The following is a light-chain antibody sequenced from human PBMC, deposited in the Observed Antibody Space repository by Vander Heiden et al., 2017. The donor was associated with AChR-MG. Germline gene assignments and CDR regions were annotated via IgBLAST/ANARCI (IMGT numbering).Light chain of an antibody. J-gene: IGKJ1*01. CDR2: KAS. CDR1: QSISDW. V-gene: IGKV1-5*03. Sequence: DIQMTQSPSTLSASVGDRVTLTCRASQSISDWLAWYQQKPGKAPKLLIDKASKLESGVPSRFSGSGSGTEFFLTISSLQPDDFATYYCQQYNSVSRTFGQGTKVEIK. CDR3: QQYNSVSRT.